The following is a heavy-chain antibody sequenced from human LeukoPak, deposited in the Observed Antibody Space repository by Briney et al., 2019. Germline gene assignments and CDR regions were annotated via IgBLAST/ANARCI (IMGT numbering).Heavy chain of an antibody. V-gene: IGHV4-61*02. CDR2: IYTSGST. CDR3: ARFGDGSGSYYKY. Sequence: SETLSLTCTVSGGSISSGSYYWSWIRQPAGKGLEWIGRIYTSGSTNYNPSLKSRVTISVDTSKNQFSLKLSSVTAADTAVYYCARFGDGSGSYYKYWGQGTLVTVSS. J-gene: IGHJ4*02. D-gene: IGHD3-10*01. CDR1: GGSISSGSYY.